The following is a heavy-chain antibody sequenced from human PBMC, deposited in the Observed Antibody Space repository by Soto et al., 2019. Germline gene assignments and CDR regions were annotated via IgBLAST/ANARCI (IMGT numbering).Heavy chain of an antibody. CDR2: ISGSGFSA. J-gene: IGHJ3*02. CDR1: GFTFNTYA. V-gene: IGHV3-23*01. CDR3: ATFTFGRPFDT. D-gene: IGHD3-16*01. Sequence: GGSLRLSCAASGFTFNTYAMSWVRQAPGQGLEWVSAISGSGFSAYYADSVKGRFSISSDSSKNTLFLQMNSLRAHATAVYFCATFTFGRPFDTWGQGTMVTVSS.